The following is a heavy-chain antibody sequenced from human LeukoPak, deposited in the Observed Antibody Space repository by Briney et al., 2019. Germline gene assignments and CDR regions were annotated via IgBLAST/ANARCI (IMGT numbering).Heavy chain of an antibody. V-gene: IGHV4-30-2*01. CDR3: ARELWFVNAPGSWLDP. J-gene: IGHJ5*02. CDR1: GDSISSGDYS. Sequence: SETLSLSCTVSGDSISSGDYSWGWIRQPSGKGLEWIGYIFHTGNSYYNPSLRSRVTISVDRSRNQFSLRLTSVTAADTAVYYCARELWFVNAPGSWLDPWGPGTLVAVSS. CDR2: IFHTGNS. D-gene: IGHD3-10*01.